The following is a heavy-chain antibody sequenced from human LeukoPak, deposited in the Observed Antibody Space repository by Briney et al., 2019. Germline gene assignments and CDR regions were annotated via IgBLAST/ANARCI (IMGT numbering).Heavy chain of an antibody. CDR1: GGTFSSYA. D-gene: IGHD4-23*01. J-gene: IGHJ3*02. CDR3: ARIRTTTVVTPYDAFDI. Sequence: ASVKVSCKASGGTFSSYAISWVRQAPGQGLEWMGGIIPIFGTANYAQKFQGRVTITADKSTSTAYMELSSLRSEDTAVYYCARIRTTTVVTPYDAFDIWGQGTMVTVSS. V-gene: IGHV1-69*06. CDR2: IIPIFGTA.